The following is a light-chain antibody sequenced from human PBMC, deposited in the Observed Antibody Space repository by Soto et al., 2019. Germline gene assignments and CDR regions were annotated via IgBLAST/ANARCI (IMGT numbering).Light chain of an antibody. J-gene: IGKJ5*01. CDR1: QDITSA. CDR3: PQFNSYVIT. CDR2: AAS. Sequence: GDRVTITCRASQDITSALAWYQQKPGKAPNLLIYAASSLKSGVPSRFSGSGSGTDFTLTISSLQPEDFATDYCPQFNSYVITFGQGTRLETK. V-gene: IGKV1-13*02.